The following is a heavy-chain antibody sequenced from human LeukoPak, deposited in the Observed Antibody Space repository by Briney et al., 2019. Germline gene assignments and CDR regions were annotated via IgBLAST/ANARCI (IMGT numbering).Heavy chain of an antibody. J-gene: IGHJ5*02. Sequence: SETLSLTCTVSSGSISSGGYYWSWIRQHPGKGLEWIGYIYYSGSTYYNPSLKSRVTISVDTSKNQFSLKLSSVTAADTAVYYCARDLGSGSYFGWLDPWGQGTLVTVSS. D-gene: IGHD3-10*01. CDR3: ARDLGSGSYFGWLDP. V-gene: IGHV4-31*03. CDR1: SGSISSGGYY. CDR2: IYYSGST.